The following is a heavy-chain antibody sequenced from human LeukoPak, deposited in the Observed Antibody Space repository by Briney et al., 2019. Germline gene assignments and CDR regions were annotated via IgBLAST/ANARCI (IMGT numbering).Heavy chain of an antibody. CDR3: AKDNLNYDSSGYDHFDY. CDR2: ISSSSSTI. J-gene: IGHJ4*02. V-gene: IGHV3-48*01. CDR1: GFTFSSYS. D-gene: IGHD3-22*01. Sequence: GGSLRLSCAASGFTFSSYSMNWVRQAPGKGLEWVSYISSSSSTIYYADSVKGRFTISRDNSKNTLYLQMNSLRAEDTAVYYCAKDNLNYDSSGYDHFDYWGQGTLVTVSS.